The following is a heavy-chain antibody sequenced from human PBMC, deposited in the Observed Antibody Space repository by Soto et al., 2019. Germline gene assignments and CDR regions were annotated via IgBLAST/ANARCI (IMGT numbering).Heavy chain of an antibody. CDR1: GYTFTGYL. CDR2: INPNSGGT. J-gene: IGHJ6*02. V-gene: IGHV1-2*02. CDR3: AKDFSPLVPEPYGMDI. Sequence: ASVKVSCKASGYTFTGYLMHWVRQAPGQGLEWMGWINPNSGGTNSAQKFQGRITMTRDTSISTAYMELNSLRADDTAIYYCAKDFSPLVPEPYGMDIWGQGTTVTVSS. D-gene: IGHD3-3*01.